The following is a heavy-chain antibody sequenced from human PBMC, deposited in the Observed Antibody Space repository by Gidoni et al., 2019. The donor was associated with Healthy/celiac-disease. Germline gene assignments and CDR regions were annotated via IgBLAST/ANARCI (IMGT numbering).Heavy chain of an antibody. CDR1: GFTFSSYA. J-gene: IGHJ4*02. D-gene: IGHD3-3*01. CDR2: ISGSGGST. Sequence: EVQLLESGGGLVQPGGSLRLSCAASGFTFSSYAMRWVRQAPGKGLEWVAAISGSGGSTYYADPVKGRFTISRDNSKNTLYLQMNSLRAEDTAVYYCAKGERITIFGVVTSFDYWGQGTLVTVSS. V-gene: IGHV3-23*01. CDR3: AKGERITIFGVVTSFDY.